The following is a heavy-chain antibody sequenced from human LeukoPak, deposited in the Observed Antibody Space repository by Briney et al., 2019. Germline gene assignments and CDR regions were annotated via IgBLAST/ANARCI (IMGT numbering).Heavy chain of an antibody. V-gene: IGHV3-20*04. Sequence: GGSLRLSCAASGSTFDDHGMSWVRQVPGKGLEWVAGINWNGGSTGYADSVKGRFTISRDNAKNSLFLQMNSLRAEDTALYYSAMGDSSGWYFDYWGQGTLVTVSS. CDR1: GSTFDDHG. CDR2: INWNGGST. CDR3: AMGDSSGWYFDY. D-gene: IGHD6-19*01. J-gene: IGHJ4*02.